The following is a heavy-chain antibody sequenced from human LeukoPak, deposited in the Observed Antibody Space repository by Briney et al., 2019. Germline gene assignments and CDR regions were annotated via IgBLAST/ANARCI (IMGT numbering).Heavy chain of an antibody. V-gene: IGHV3-7*03. J-gene: IGHJ5*02. CDR2: ITQGGSDS. Sequence: GGSRRLSCAASGFGFGTFGLIWVRQVPGEGLEWVATITQGGSDSRYVDSVKGRFTISRDDAKNSLYLQMNSLRVEDTAVYYCARGIVVSPAAPYSWFDPGGQGTLVTVSS. D-gene: IGHD2-2*01. CDR1: GFGFGTFG. CDR3: ARGIVVSPAAPYSWFDP.